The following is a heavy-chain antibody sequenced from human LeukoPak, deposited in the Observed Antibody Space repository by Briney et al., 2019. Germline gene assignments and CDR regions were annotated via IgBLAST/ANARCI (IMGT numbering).Heavy chain of an antibody. D-gene: IGHD3-22*01. CDR1: GFTFSSYS. CDR3: ARDHYDSRGYYYFDY. Sequence: GGSLRLSCAASGFTFSSYSMNWVRQAPGKGLEWVSSISSSSSYIYYADSVKGRFTISRDNAKNSLYLQMNSLRAEDTAVYYCARDHYDSRGYYYFDYWGQGTLVTVSS. V-gene: IGHV3-21*01. J-gene: IGHJ4*02. CDR2: ISSSSSYI.